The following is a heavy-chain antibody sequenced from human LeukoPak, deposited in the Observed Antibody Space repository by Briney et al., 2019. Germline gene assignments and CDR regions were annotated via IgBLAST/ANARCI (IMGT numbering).Heavy chain of an antibody. J-gene: IGHJ6*02. D-gene: IGHD2-15*01. CDR2: INHSGST. V-gene: IGHV4-34*01. CDR1: GGSFSGYY. Sequence: SETLSLTCAVYGGSFSGYYWSWIRQPPGKGLEWIGEINHSGSTNYNPSLKSRVTISVDTSKNQFSLKLSSATAADTAVYYCASTPGRGNYYYYGMDVWGQGTTVTVSS. CDR3: ASTPGRGNYYYYGMDV.